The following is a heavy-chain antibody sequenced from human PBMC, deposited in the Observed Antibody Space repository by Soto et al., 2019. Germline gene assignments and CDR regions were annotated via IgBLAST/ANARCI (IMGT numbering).Heavy chain of an antibody. J-gene: IGHJ6*02. D-gene: IGHD4-17*01. V-gene: IGHV4-61*01. CDR2: IYYSGST. CDR3: ASRLGPGDYEEYYYYYYGMDV. Sequence: SVTLPLTCTVSGSSVSGGSYYWSWIRQPPGKGLEWIGYIYYSGSTNYNPSLKSRVTISVDTSKNHFSLKLSSVTAADTAVYYCASRLGPGDYEEYYYYYYGMDVWGQGTTVTVSS. CDR1: GSSVSGGSYY.